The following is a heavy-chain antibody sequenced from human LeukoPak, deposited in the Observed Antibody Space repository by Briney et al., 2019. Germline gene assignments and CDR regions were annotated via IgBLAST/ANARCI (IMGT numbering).Heavy chain of an antibody. V-gene: IGHV4-39*01. CDR1: GASISSCPYY. CDR3: ARLRATLTVVVTFFDS. CDR2: MYYSGST. Sequence: PSETLSLTCTVSGASISSCPYYWGWIRQPPGKGLEWIGSMYYSGSTYYKPSLQSRVTISGDPSKNQFSVKLSPVTAADTAVYYCARLRATLTVVVTFFDSWGQGTLVTVSS. D-gene: IGHD3-22*01. J-gene: IGHJ4*02.